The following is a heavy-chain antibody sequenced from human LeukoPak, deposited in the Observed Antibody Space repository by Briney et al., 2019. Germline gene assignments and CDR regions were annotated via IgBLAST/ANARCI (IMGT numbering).Heavy chain of an antibody. V-gene: IGHV4-38-2*02. D-gene: IGHD3-22*01. CDR1: GYSISSGYF. CDR3: ARVAYFDSSDYYYCFDY. J-gene: IGHJ4*02. CDR2: IYHSGST. Sequence: SETLSLTCTVSGYSISSGYFWGRIRQPPGKGLEWIGSIYHSGSTYYNPSLKSRVTISVDTSKNQFSLKLSSMTAADTAVYYCARVAYFDSSDYYYCFDYWGQGTLVTVSS.